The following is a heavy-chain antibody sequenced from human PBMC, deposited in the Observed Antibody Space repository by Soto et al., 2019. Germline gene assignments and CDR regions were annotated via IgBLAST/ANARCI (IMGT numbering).Heavy chain of an antibody. J-gene: IGHJ6*02. V-gene: IGHV3-74*01. CDR2: INSDGSST. D-gene: IGHD3-9*01. Sequence: LRLSCAASGFTFSSYWMHWVRQAPGKGLVWVSRINSDGSSTTYADSVRGRFTISRDNAKNTLYLQMNSLRAEDTAVYYCARASKPLYYDILTGYYRGKDYYYGMDVWGQGTTVTVSS. CDR3: ARASKPLYYDILTGYYRGKDYYYGMDV. CDR1: GFTFSSYW.